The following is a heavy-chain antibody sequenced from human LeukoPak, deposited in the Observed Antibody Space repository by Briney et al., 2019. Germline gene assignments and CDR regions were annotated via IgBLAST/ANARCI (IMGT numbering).Heavy chain of an antibody. J-gene: IGHJ4*02. CDR2: ISISGGST. V-gene: IGHV3-23*01. D-gene: IGHD6-19*01. CDR3: AKGAAVADLLFDY. Sequence: GGSLRLSCAASGFTFSSYAMSWVRQAPGKGLEWVSTISISGGSTYYADSVKGRFTISRDNSRNRLYLQMNSLRGEDTAVYYCAKGAAVADLLFDYWGQGTLVTVSS. CDR1: GFTFSSYA.